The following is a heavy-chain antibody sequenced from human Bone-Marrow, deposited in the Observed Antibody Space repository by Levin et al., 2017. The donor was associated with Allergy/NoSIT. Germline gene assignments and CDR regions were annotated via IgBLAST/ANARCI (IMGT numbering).Heavy chain of an antibody. V-gene: IGHV5-51*01. CDR2: IYPDDSDT. CDR3: ARHRSSFDQTDACEI. CDR1: GYTFIHYW. D-gene: IGHD3-9*01. J-gene: IGHJ3*02. Sequence: PGESLKISCEGSGYTFIHYWIGWVRQMPGKGLEWMGIIYPDDSDTKYNPSFQGQVTISVDKSISTAYLQWSSLLASDSAMYYCARHRSSFDQTDACEIWGQGRMVTVSS.